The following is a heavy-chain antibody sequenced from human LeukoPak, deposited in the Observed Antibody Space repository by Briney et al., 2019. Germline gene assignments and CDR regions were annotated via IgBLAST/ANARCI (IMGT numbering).Heavy chain of an antibody. CDR2: IYYSGSI. J-gene: IGHJ4*02. CDR1: GGSISNYY. V-gene: IGHV4-59*01. D-gene: IGHD3-3*01. Sequence: PSETLSLTCTVSGGSISNYYWSWIRQPPGKGLEWIGYIYYSGSINYNPSLKSRVTISVDTSKNQFSLRLSSMTAADTAIYYCARGVVITYFDYWGQGSLVTVSS. CDR3: ARGVVITYFDY.